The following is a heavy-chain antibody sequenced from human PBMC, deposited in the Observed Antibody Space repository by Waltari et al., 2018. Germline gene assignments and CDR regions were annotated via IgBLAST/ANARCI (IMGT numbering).Heavy chain of an antibody. J-gene: IGHJ4*02. D-gene: IGHD2-2*01. Sequence: QVQLQQWGAGLLKPSETLSLTCAVYGGSFSGYYWSWIRQPPGKGREWIGEINHSGSTNYNPSLKSRVTISVDTSKNQFSLKLSSVTAADTAVYYCVRGEDIVVVPAAHFDYWGQGTLVTVSS. CDR2: INHSGST. CDR1: GGSFSGYY. V-gene: IGHV4-34*01. CDR3: VRGEDIVVVPAAHFDY.